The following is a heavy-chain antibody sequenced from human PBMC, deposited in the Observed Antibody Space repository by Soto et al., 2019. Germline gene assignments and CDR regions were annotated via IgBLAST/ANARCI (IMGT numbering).Heavy chain of an antibody. CDR2: IHPNSGDT. V-gene: IGHV1-2*02. J-gene: IGHJ5*02. D-gene: IGHD3-16*02. CDR1: GYTFTGHD. Sequence: QVQLVQSGAEVKEPGASVKVSCRTSGYTFTGHDINWVRQAPGQGPEWMGRIHPNSGDTEYTQRFQGRVTMTRDTSISTGYMELRRWTTDDAAVYYFARGLSRQSWTRFDPWGQGNLVPVSS. CDR3: ARGLSRQSWTRFDP.